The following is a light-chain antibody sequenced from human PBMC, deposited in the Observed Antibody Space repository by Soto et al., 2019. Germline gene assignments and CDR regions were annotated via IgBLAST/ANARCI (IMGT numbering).Light chain of an antibody. CDR3: QQYNNWPPWT. CDR2: DAS. CDR1: LNVNSY. V-gene: IGKV3D-15*01. Sequence: EIVMTQSPATLSVSPGERATLSCRASLNVNSYLAWYQQKPGQAPRLLIYDASNRAAGIPARFSGSGSGTEFTLTISSLQSEDFAVYYCQQYNNWPPWTFGQGTKVDIK. J-gene: IGKJ1*01.